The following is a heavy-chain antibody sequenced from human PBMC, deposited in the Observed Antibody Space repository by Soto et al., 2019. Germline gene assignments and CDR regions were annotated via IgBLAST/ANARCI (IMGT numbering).Heavy chain of an antibody. J-gene: IGHJ3*02. CDR1: GFTFSSYA. D-gene: IGHD5-12*01. V-gene: IGHV3-23*01. CDR3: AIDSSRGYSGYDRGGAFDI. Sequence: EVQLLESGGGLVQPGGSLRLSCAASGFTFSSYAMSWVRQAPGKGLEWVSAISGSGGSTYYADSVKGRFTISRDNSKNSLYLQMNRLRAEDTAVYYCAIDSSRGYSGYDRGGAFDIWGQGTMVTVSS. CDR2: ISGSGGST.